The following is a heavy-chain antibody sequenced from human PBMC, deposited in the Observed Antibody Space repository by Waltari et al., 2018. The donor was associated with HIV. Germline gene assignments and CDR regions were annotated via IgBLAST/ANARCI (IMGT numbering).Heavy chain of an antibody. V-gene: IGHV3-74*03. CDR2: IDRDGRVS. Sequence: VQLVESGGTQIRPGGSLRLSCVGSGFTFGNHWLHWVRQVPGKGLQWCARIDRDGRVSTNEGLVKGRFSVSRDNAKNSMFLQLTRLTVDDSAVYHCARDVTRDYFGVYHFLFDVWGQGTTVTVSS. J-gene: IGHJ6*02. CDR1: GFTFGNHW. D-gene: IGHD4-17*01. CDR3: ARDVTRDYFGVYHFLFDV.